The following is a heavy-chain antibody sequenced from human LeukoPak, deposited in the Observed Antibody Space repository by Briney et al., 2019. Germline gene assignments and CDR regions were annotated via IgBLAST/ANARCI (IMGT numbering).Heavy chain of an antibody. CDR2: IYWDNDD. V-gene: IGHV2-5*02. CDR3: ARTPLVITAKGFFDY. J-gene: IGHJ4*02. CDR1: GFTLNTRGVG. Sequence: SGPTLVNPTQTLTLTCTFSGFTLNTRGVGVAWIRQPPGKALEWLALIYWDNDDRYSPSLKSRLTISKDASKNQVVLTMTNMDPVDTATYFCARTPLVITAKGFFDYWGQGTLVTVSS. D-gene: IGHD4/OR15-4a*01.